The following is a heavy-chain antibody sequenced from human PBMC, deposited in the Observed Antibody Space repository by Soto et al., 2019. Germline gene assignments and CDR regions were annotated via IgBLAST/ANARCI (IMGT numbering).Heavy chain of an antibody. D-gene: IGHD3-22*01. J-gene: IGHJ4*02. Sequence: SVKVSCKASGNSFTTYYMHWVRQAPGQGLEWMGIINPSGGRTTYAQNCQGRVTMTRDTSTSTFHMELSSLTSEDTAVYYCAGLYHYDSSGYYDYWGQGTLVTVSS. CDR2: INPSGGRT. CDR1: GNSFTTYY. CDR3: AGLYHYDSSGYYDY. V-gene: IGHV1-46*01.